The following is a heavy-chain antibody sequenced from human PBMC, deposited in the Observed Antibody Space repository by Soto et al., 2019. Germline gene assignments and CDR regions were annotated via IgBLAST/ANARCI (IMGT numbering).Heavy chain of an antibody. D-gene: IGHD6-19*01. CDR3: ARGIGGWFNWFDP. V-gene: IGHV4-34*01. CDR2: INHGGST. CDR1: GGSFSGYY. Sequence: AETLSLTCAVYGGSFSGYYWSWIRQPPGKGLEWIGEINHGGSTNYNPSLNSRVTISVDTSKNQFSLKLSSVTAADTAVYYCARGIGGWFNWFDPWGQGSLVTVSS. J-gene: IGHJ5*02.